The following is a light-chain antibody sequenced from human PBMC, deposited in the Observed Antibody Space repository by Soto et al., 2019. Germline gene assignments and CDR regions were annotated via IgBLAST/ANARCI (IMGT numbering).Light chain of an antibody. CDR2: EVI. V-gene: IGLV2-8*01. Sequence: QSALTQPPSASGSPGQSVTISCTGSSSDVGGYEYVSWYQQHPGKAPKLIIYEVIKRPSGVPDRFSGSKSGTSASLAISGLRSEDEADYYCAVWDDSLNSWVFGGGTKVTVL. J-gene: IGLJ3*02. CDR3: AVWDDSLNSWV. CDR1: SSDVGGYEY.